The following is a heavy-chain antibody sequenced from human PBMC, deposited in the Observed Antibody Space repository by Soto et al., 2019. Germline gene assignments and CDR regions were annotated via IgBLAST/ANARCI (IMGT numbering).Heavy chain of an antibody. Sequence: GGSLRLSCAASGFTFSSYAMHWVRQAPGKGLEWVAVISYDGSNKYYADSVKGRFTISRDNSKNTLYLQMNSLRAEDTAVYYCARDWGYDRATGMDVSGQGLTVTVSS. V-gene: IGHV3-30-3*01. CDR3: ARDWGYDRATGMDV. CDR2: ISYDGSNK. D-gene: IGHD3-22*01. J-gene: IGHJ6*02. CDR1: GFTFSSYA.